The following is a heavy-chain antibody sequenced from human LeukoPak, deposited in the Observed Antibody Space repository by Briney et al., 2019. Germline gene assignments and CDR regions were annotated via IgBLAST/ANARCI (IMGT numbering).Heavy chain of an antibody. CDR1: GYTFTGYY. Sequence: ASVKASCKASGYTFTGYYMHWVRQAPGQGLEWMGWIHPNSGGTNYAQKFQGWVTMTRDTSISTAYMELSRLRSDDTAVYYCARGRSITMVRGVTHFDYWGQGTLVTVSS. J-gene: IGHJ4*02. CDR3: ARGRSITMVRGVTHFDY. D-gene: IGHD3-10*01. CDR2: IHPNSGGT. V-gene: IGHV1-2*04.